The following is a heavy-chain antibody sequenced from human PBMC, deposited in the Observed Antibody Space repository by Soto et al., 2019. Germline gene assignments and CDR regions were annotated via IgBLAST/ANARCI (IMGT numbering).Heavy chain of an antibody. CDR2: INPSGGST. J-gene: IGHJ3*02. CDR1: GYTFTSYY. D-gene: IGHD1-20*01. CDR3: AGPATIHNWNDQVDAFDI. Sequence: ASVKVSCKASGYTFTSYYMHWVRQAPGQGLEWMGIINPSGGSTSYAQKFQGRVTMTRDTSTSTVYMELSGLRSEDTAVYYCAGPATIHNWNDQVDAFDIWGQGTMVTVSS. V-gene: IGHV1-46*01.